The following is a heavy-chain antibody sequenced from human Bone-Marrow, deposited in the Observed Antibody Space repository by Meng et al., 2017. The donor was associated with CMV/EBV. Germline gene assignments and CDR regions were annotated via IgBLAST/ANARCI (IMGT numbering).Heavy chain of an antibody. CDR1: GGSISSYY. CDR2: IYYSGST. CDR3: ARGLSFDY. J-gene: IGHJ4*02. V-gene: IGHV4-59*12. Sequence: GSLRLSCTVSGGSISSYYWSWIRQPPGKGLEWIGYIYYSGSTYYNPSLKSRVTISVDTSKNQFSLKLSSVTAADTAVYYCARGLSFDYWGQGTLVTVSS. D-gene: IGHD3/OR15-3a*01.